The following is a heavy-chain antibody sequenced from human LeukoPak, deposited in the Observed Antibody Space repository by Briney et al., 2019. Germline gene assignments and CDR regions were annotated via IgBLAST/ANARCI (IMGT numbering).Heavy chain of an antibody. CDR1: GGSISSSGYY. CDR2: IYYRGTT. Sequence: SETLSLTCSVSGGSISSSGYYWGWIRQPPGRGLEWIGSIYYRGTTYFNPSLKSRVTLSVDTSKNQFSLKLSSVTAADTAVYYCARGQQLVTGFYYYYYGMDVWGQGTTVTVSS. CDR3: ARGQQLVTGFYYYYYGMDV. J-gene: IGHJ6*02. V-gene: IGHV4-39*01. D-gene: IGHD6-6*01.